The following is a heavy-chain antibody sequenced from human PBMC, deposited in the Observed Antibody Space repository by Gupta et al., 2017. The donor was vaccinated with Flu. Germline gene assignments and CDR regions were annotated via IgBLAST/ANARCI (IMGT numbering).Heavy chain of an antibody. CDR1: GFTFSSYA. V-gene: IGHV3-23*01. J-gene: IGHJ6*02. Sequence: EVQLLESGGGLVQPGGSLRLSCAASGFTFSSYAMSWVRQAPGKGLEWVSAISGSGGSTYYADSVKGRFTISRDNSKNTLYLQMNSLRAEDTAVYYCAKDSSSRGIITMIVVAYYYGMDVWGQGTTVTVSS. D-gene: IGHD3-22*01. CDR2: ISGSGGST. CDR3: AKDSSSRGIITMIVVAYYYGMDV.